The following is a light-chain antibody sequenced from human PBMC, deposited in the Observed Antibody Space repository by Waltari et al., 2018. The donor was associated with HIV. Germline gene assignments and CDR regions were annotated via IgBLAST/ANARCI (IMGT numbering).Light chain of an antibody. CDR1: SSTIGAGYD. V-gene: IGLV1-40*01. J-gene: IGLJ3*02. CDR3: QSYDSSLSPWV. CDR2: GNS. Sequence: QSELTQPPSVSGAPGPRVTISCTGSSSTIGAGYDVHWYQQLPGTAPKLLIYGNSNRPSGVPDRFSGSKSGTSASLAITGLQAEDEADYYCQSYDSSLSPWVFGGGTKLTVL.